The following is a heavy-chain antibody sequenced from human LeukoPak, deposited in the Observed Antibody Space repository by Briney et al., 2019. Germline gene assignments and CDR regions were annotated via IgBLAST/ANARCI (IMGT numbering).Heavy chain of an antibody. V-gene: IGHV4-59*01. CDR2: IYYSGST. D-gene: IGHD6-13*01. CDR3: ASEPTYSSSWYFY. J-gene: IGHJ4*02. CDR1: GGSISSYY. Sequence: SETLSLTCTVSGGSISSYYWSWIRQPPGKGLEWIGYIYYSGSTNYNPSLKSRVTISVDTSKNQFSLKLSSVTAADTAVYYCASEPTYSSSWYFYWGQGTLVTVSS.